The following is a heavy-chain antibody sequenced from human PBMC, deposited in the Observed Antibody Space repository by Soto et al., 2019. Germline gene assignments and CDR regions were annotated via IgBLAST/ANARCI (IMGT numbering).Heavy chain of an antibody. CDR1: SFSLTTNGVG. Sequence: QITLKESGPALVKPTQTLKLTCTFSSFSLTTNGVGVAWIRQPPGKALEWLALINWDDDRHYNPSLTSRLTITKDTSKNQVVLTKTNMDPVDTAPYYCAHKEFRTSSPFDFGGPGILVTVSS. CDR2: INWDDDR. J-gene: IGHJ4*02. CDR3: AHKEFRTSSPFDF. V-gene: IGHV2-5*02.